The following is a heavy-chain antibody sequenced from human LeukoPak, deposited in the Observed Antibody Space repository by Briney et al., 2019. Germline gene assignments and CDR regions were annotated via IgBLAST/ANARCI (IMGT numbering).Heavy chain of an antibody. CDR2: IYYSGST. D-gene: IGHD6-25*01. V-gene: IGHV4-39*07. CDR3: ASSNDVAAANSYYYYMDV. Sequence: SETLSLTCTVSGGSISSSSYYWGWIRQPPGKGLEWIGSIYYSGSTYYNPSLKSRVTISVDTSKNQFSLKLSSVTAGDTAVYYCASSNDVAAANSYYYYMDVWGKGTTVTVSS. CDR1: GGSISSSSYY. J-gene: IGHJ6*03.